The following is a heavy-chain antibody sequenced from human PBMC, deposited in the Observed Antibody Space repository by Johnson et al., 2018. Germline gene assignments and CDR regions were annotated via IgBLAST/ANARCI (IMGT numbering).Heavy chain of an antibody. CDR1: GFTFSDYY. D-gene: IGHD2-15*01. CDR2: ISGSGSTI. V-gene: IGHV3-11*01. Sequence: QVQLVQSGGGLVNPGGSLRLSCAASGFTFSDYYMSWIRQAPGKGLEWVSYISGSGSTINYADSVKGRFTISRDNAKNSLYLQMNSLRAEDTAVYYCAREGVVVAATADQAEYFQHWGQGTLVTVSS. J-gene: IGHJ1*01. CDR3: AREGVVVAATADQAEYFQH.